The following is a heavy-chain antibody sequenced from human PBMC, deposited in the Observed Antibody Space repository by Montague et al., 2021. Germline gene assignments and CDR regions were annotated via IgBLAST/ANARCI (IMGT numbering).Heavy chain of an antibody. CDR2: IYPDDSDT. Sequence: QSGAEVKKPGGSLKISCKGSGYSFTSYWIGWVRQMPGKGLEWMGSIYPDDSDTRYSPSFQGQVTISADKSISTAYLRWSSLKASDTAIYYCARSHGRQLYFDYWDQGTLVTVSS. J-gene: IGHJ4*02. CDR3: ARSHGRQLYFDY. CDR1: GYSFTSYW. D-gene: IGHD5-18*01. V-gene: IGHV5-51*01.